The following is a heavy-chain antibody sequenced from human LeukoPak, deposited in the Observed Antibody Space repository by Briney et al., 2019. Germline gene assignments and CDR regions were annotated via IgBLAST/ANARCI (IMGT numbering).Heavy chain of an antibody. D-gene: IGHD3-9*01. Sequence: SETLSLTCTVSGGSISSYYWSWIRQPPGKGLAWIGYIYYSGSTNYNPSLKSRVTISVDTSKNQFSLKLSSVTAADTAVYYCARVLDYDILTGYWENWFDPWGQGTLVTVSS. CDR2: IYYSGST. CDR1: GGSISSYY. J-gene: IGHJ5*02. V-gene: IGHV4-59*01. CDR3: ARVLDYDILTGYWENWFDP.